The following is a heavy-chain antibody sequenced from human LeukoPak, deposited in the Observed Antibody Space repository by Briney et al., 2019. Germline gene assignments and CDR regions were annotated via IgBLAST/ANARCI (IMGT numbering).Heavy chain of an antibody. J-gene: IGHJ6*03. V-gene: IGHV1-24*01. Sequence: GASVKVSCKVSGYTLTELSMHWVRQAPGKGLEWMGGFDPEDGETIYAQKFQGRVTMTEDTSTDTAYMELSSLRSEDTAVYYCATAAVTGTTDHYYYYMDVWGKGTTVTVSS. CDR1: GYTLTELS. CDR2: FDPEDGET. D-gene: IGHD1-7*01. CDR3: ATAAVTGTTDHYYYYMDV.